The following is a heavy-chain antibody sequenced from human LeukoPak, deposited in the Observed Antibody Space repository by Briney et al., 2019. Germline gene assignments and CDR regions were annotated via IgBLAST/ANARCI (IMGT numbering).Heavy chain of an antibody. V-gene: IGHV4-34*01. CDR2: INHSGST. CDR1: GGSFSGYY. Sequence: SETLSLTCAVYGGSFSGYYWSCIRQPPGKGLEWIGEINHSGSTNYNPSLKSRVTISVDTSKNQFSLKLSSVTAADTAVYYCARIVVVPAAMPVLYYYYYYMDVWGKGTTVTVSS. J-gene: IGHJ6*03. D-gene: IGHD2-2*01. CDR3: ARIVVVPAAMPVLYYYYYYMDV.